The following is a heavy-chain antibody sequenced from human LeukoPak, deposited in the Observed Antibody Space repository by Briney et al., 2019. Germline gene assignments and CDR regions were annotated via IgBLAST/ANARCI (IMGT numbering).Heavy chain of an antibody. Sequence: SETLSLXCAVSGYSSSSGYYWGWIQQPPGKGLAWIGSIYHSGSTYYNPSLKSRVTISVDTSKNQFSLKLNSVTAADTSLYYCARHVVPAAQSSYMDVWGKGTTVTVSS. V-gene: IGHV4-38-2*01. CDR3: ARHVVPAAQSSYMDV. J-gene: IGHJ6*03. CDR2: IYHSGST. CDR1: GYSSSSGYY. D-gene: IGHD2-2*01.